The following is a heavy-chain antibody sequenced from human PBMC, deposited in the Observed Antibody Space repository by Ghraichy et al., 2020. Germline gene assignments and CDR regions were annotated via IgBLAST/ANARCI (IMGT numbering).Heavy chain of an antibody. CDR1: GFTFRKSG. Sequence: GGSLRLSCAASGFTFRKSGMHWVRQAPGKGLEWVAVIWDDGTKKYYGDSAEGRFIISRDNSKNTLYLEVGSLRAEDTAVYYCARDPGRDAPMDPWGQGALVTVSS. J-gene: IGHJ5*02. CDR3: ARDPGRDAPMDP. V-gene: IGHV3-33*01. D-gene: IGHD2-2*01. CDR2: IWDDGTKK.